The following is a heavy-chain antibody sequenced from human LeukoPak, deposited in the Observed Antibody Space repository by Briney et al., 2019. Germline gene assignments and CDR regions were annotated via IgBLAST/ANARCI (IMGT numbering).Heavy chain of an antibody. CDR3: ARETAVAAAANYFDN. CDR2: INPDGGGT. D-gene: IGHD2-15*01. Sequence: GASVKVSFKSSVYAFINYYIHWVRQAPGQGLEWMGIINPDGGGTTFAQRFQGRVAMTRDTSTSTFYMEISSLRSEDTAVYYCARETAVAAAANYFDNWGQGTLVTVSS. CDR1: VYAFINYY. J-gene: IGHJ4*02. V-gene: IGHV1-46*01.